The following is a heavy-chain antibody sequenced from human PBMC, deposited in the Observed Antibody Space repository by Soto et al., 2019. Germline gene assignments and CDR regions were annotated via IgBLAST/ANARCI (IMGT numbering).Heavy chain of an antibody. D-gene: IGHD2-15*01. CDR2: IIPIFGTA. CDR1: GGTFSRYA. J-gene: IGHJ3*02. Sequence: SVKLSCKASGGTFSRYAISWVRQAPGQGHEWMGGIIPIFGTANYAQKFQGRVTITADESTSTADMELSSLRSEDTAEYYCASDSGGCSGAFESWGQGTKVTVS. CDR3: ASDSGGCSGAFES. V-gene: IGHV1-69*13.